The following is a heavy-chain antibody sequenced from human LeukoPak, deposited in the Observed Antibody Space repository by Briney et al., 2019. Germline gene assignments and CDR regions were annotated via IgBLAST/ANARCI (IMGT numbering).Heavy chain of an antibody. CDR1: GGSISSYY. J-gene: IGHJ4*02. Sequence: SETLSLTCTVSGGSISSYYWSWIRQPPGKGLEWIGYICYSGSTNYNPSLKSRVTISVDTSKNQFSLKLSSVTDADTAVYYCARVVNNDFWSGYPYYFDSWGQGTLVTVSS. CDR2: ICYSGST. CDR3: ARVVNNDFWSGYPYYFDS. V-gene: IGHV4-59*01. D-gene: IGHD3-3*01.